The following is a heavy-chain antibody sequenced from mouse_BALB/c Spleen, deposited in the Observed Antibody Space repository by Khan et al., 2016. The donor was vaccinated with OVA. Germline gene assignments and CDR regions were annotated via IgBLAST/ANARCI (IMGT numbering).Heavy chain of an antibody. Sequence: EVELVESGGDLVKPGGSLKLSCAASGFTFSTHGMSWVRQTPDKRLEWVATISTGGSYTYYPDSLKGRFTISRDNAKNTLYLQMSSLKSEDTAMFYCTRLAYYYDSEGFAYWGQGTLVTVSA. D-gene: IGHD1-1*01. J-gene: IGHJ3*01. CDR2: ISTGGSYT. CDR1: GFTFSTHG. CDR3: TRLAYYYDSEGFAY. V-gene: IGHV5-6*01.